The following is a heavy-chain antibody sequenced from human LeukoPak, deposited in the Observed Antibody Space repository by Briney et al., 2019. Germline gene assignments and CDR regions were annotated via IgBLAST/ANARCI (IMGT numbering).Heavy chain of an antibody. V-gene: IGHV4-59*01. CDR2: IYYSGST. CDR1: GGSISSYY. Sequence: SETLSLTCTVSGGSISSYYWSWIRQPPGKGLEWIGYIYYSGSTNYNPSLKSRVTISVDTSMNQFSLKLSSVTAADTAVYYCARAGPRGYYYGSGPDAFDIWGQGTMVTVSS. D-gene: IGHD3-10*01. J-gene: IGHJ3*02. CDR3: ARAGPRGYYYGSGPDAFDI.